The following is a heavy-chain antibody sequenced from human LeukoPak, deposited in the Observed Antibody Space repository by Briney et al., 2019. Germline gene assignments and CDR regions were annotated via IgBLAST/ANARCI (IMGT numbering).Heavy chain of an antibody. V-gene: IGHV4-34*01. Sequence: PSETLSLTCAVNGGSFSAYYWTWIRQPPGKGLVWIGEINHSGSTNFNSSLKSRVTISVDTSKNQFSLRLSSVTAADTAVYYCARGVAATGRYGMDVWGQGTTVTVSS. CDR1: GGSFSAYY. J-gene: IGHJ6*02. D-gene: IGHD6-13*01. CDR3: ARGVAATGRYGMDV. CDR2: INHSGST.